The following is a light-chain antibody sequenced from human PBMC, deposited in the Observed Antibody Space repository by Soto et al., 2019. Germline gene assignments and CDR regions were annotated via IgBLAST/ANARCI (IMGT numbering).Light chain of an antibody. V-gene: IGLV2-14*01. CDR1: RNDIGSYDY. CDR3: SAHTTSFTFV. J-gene: IGLJ1*01. Sequence: SALTQPASVSGSPGQSITISCIGSRNDIGSYDYVSWHQHQEGKAPRVLIYEVGSRPSGVSSRFSGSRSGNTASLTISGLQPEDEATYYCSAHTTSFTFVFGPGTKLTVL. CDR2: EVG.